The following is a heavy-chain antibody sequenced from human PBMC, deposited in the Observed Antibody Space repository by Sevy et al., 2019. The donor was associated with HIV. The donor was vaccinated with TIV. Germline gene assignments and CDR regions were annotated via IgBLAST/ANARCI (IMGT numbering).Heavy chain of an antibody. CDR3: ARDVGIVVVPAARGYFEY. D-gene: IGHD2-2*01. V-gene: IGHV3-30*04. CDR2: ISYDGSNK. J-gene: IGHJ4*02. Sequence: GGSLRLSCAASGFTFSSYAMHWVRQAPGKGLEWVAVISYDGSNKYYADSVKGRFTISRDNSKNTLYLQMNSLRAEDTAVYYCARDVGIVVVPAARGYFEYWGQGTLVTVSS. CDR1: GFTFSSYA.